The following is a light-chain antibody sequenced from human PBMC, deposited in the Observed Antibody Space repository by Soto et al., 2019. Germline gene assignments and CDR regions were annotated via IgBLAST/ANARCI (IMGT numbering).Light chain of an antibody. CDR3: CSYAGGNTLI. Sequence: QSVLTQPASVSGSPEQSNTISCTGTNGDVGSYDLVSWYQQYPGKAPKLIIYEVNKRPSGVSNRFSGAKSGNTATLTISGLQTEDEADYDCCSYAGGNTLIFGGGTKVTV. V-gene: IGLV2-23*02. J-gene: IGLJ2*01. CDR1: NGDVGSYDL. CDR2: EVN.